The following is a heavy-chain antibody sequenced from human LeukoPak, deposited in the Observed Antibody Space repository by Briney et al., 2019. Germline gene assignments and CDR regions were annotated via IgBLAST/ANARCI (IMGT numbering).Heavy chain of an antibody. CDR1: GFTVSGDS. D-gene: IGHD3-10*01. Sequence: GGSLRLSCAASGFTVSGDSMSWVRQAPGKGVGWVSLIYSGDSTYYADSVKGRFTISRDNSKNTLYLEMNSLRVEDTAMYYCATVSGGDYFDYWGQGTLVTVSS. V-gene: IGHV3-53*01. CDR3: ATVSGGDYFDY. J-gene: IGHJ4*02. CDR2: IYSGDST.